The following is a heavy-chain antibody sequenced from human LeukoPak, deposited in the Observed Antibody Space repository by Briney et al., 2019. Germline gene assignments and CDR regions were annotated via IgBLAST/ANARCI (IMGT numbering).Heavy chain of an antibody. Sequence: SETLSLTCTVSGGSISSYYWSWIRQPPGKGLEWIGYIYYSGSTNYNPSLKSRVTISVDTSKNQFSLKLSSVTAADTAVYYCARPQWLVGIRSNWFDPWGQGTLVTVSS. CDR2: IYYSGST. CDR3: ARPQWLVGIRSNWFDP. J-gene: IGHJ5*02. CDR1: GGSISSYY. D-gene: IGHD6-19*01. V-gene: IGHV4-59*08.